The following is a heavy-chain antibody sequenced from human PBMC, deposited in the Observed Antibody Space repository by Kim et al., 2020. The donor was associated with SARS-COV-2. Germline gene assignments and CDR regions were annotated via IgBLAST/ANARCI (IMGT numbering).Heavy chain of an antibody. V-gene: IGHV4-59*13. CDR3: VRGFDY. D-gene: IGHD3-16*01. J-gene: IGHJ4*02. CDR1: GGSISSYY. CDR2: IYYSGST. Sequence: SGTLSLTCTVSGGSISSYYWSWIRQPPGKGLEWIGYIYYSGSTNYNPSLKSRVTISVDTSKNQFSLKLSSVTAADTAVYYCVRGFDYWGQGTLVTVSS.